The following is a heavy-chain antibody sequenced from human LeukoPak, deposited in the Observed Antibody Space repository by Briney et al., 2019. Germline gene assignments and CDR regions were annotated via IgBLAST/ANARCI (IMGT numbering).Heavy chain of an antibody. CDR3: ARDGVGMGASYYFDY. CDR2: ISYIGNT. CDR1: GVSISSYY. Sequence: SETLSLTCTASGVSISSYYWSWIRQPPGKGLEWIGYISYIGNTNYNPSLKSRVTISVDTSKNQFSVELSSVTAADTAVYYCARDGVGMGASYYFDYWGQGTLVTVSS. J-gene: IGHJ4*02. D-gene: IGHD1-26*01. V-gene: IGHV4-59*01.